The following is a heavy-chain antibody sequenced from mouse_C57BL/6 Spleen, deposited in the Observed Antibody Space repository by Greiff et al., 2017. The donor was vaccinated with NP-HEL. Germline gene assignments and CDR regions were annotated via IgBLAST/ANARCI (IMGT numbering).Heavy chain of an antibody. CDR1: GFTFSDYY. J-gene: IGHJ2*01. CDR3: ARIGGNYFFDY. D-gene: IGHD1-1*02. V-gene: IGHV5-12*01. Sequence: DVMLVESGGGLVQPGGSLKLSCAASGFTFSDYYMYWVRQTPEKRLEWVAYISNGGGSTFYPATVKGRFTITRDNAKNTLYLQMSRLKSEDTAMYYCARIGGNYFFDYWGQGTTLTVSS. CDR2: ISNGGGST.